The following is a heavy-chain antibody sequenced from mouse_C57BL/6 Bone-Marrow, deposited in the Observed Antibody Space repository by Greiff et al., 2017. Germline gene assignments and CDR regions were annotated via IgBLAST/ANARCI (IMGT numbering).Heavy chain of an antibody. J-gene: IGHJ1*03. V-gene: IGHV1-9*01. Sequence: VQLQQSGAELMKPGASVKLSCKATGYTFTGYWIEWVKQRPGHGLEWIGEILPGSGSTNYNAKFKGKATFTADTSSNTAYMQVSSRTTEDTASYNCASQTGDYVYWYSEVWGTETTVTVSS. CDR3: ASQTGDYVYWYSEV. D-gene: IGHD2-13*01. CDR2: ILPGSGST. CDR1: GYTFTGYW.